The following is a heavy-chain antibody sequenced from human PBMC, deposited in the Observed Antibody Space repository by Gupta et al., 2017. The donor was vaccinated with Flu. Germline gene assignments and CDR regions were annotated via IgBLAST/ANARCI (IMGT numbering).Heavy chain of an antibody. D-gene: IGHD4-17*01. J-gene: IGHJ4*02. CDR3: ASDYGELYFDY. V-gene: IGHV3-74*01. CDR2: INSDGSST. CDR1: GFTFSSSW. Sequence: EVQLVESGGGLVQPGGSLRLSCAAPGFTFSSSWMHWVRQAPGKGLVWVSRINSDGSSTSYADSVKGRFTISRDNAKNTLYLQMNSLRAEDTAVYYCASDYGELYFDYWGQGTLVTVSS.